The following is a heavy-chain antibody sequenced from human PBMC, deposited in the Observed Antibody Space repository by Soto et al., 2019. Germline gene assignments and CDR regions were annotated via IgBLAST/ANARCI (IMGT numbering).Heavy chain of an antibody. CDR2: ISGSGIST. D-gene: IGHD6-19*01. Sequence: GGSLRLSCAASGFTFSSYAMSWFRQAPGKRLEWVSAISGSGISTYYADSVKGRFTISGDNSKNTLYLQMNSLRAEDTAVYYCAKDLGYSTGWEPFDYWGQGTLVSVSS. J-gene: IGHJ4*02. V-gene: IGHV3-23*01. CDR3: AKDLGYSTGWEPFDY. CDR1: GFTFSSYA.